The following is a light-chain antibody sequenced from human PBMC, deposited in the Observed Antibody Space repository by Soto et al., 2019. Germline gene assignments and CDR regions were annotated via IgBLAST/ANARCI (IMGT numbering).Light chain of an antibody. CDR3: QQRDIWPT. J-gene: IGKJ2*01. Sequence: DIQMTQSPSSLSASVGDRVTITCQASQDISNYLNWYQQKSGKPPKLLIYDASNRATGIPARFSGSGSGTDFTLTISSLEPEDFAVYYCQQRDIWPTFGQGTKLEIK. CDR1: QDISNY. V-gene: IGKV1-33*01. CDR2: DAS.